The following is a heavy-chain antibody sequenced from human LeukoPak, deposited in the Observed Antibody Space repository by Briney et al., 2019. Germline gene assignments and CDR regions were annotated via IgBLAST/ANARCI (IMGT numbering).Heavy chain of an antibody. CDR1: GGSISSTGYY. D-gene: IGHD6-13*01. Sequence: SETLSLTCSVSGGSISSTGYYWGWIRQPPGKGLEWIGYIYYSGSTKYNPSLKSRVTISVDTSKNQFSLKLSSVTAADTAVYYCARVGGGQQLVASPLYYFDYWGQGTLVTVSS. V-gene: IGHV4-61*08. J-gene: IGHJ4*02. CDR2: IYYSGST. CDR3: ARVGGGQQLVASPLYYFDY.